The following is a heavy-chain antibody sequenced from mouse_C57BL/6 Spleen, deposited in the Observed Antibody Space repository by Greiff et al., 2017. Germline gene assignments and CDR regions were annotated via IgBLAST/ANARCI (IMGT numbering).Heavy chain of an antibody. J-gene: IGHJ2*01. CDR2: IDPGSGYT. Sequence: QVQLQQSGAELVKPGASVKMSCKASGYTFTSYCIHWVKQRPGQGLEWIGWIDPGSGYTKYNEKFKGKATLTADTSSSTAYMQLSSLTSEDSAVYYCARHGEYGDYWGQGTTVTVSS. D-gene: IGHD2-10*02. CDR3: ARHGEYGDY. V-gene: IGHV1-66*01. CDR1: GYTFTSYC.